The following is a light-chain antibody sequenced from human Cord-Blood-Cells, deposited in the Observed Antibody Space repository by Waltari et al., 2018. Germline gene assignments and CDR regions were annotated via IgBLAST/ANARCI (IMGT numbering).Light chain of an antibody. CDR3: QQSYSTSIT. V-gene: IGKV1-39*01. J-gene: IGKJ5*01. Sequence: DIQMPQSPPSLSASVGDRVTITCRASQSISSYLNWYQQKPEKAPKLLIYAASSLQSGVPSRFRGSGSGTDFTLTISSLQPEDFGTYYCQQSYSTSITFGQGTRLEI. CDR2: AAS. CDR1: QSISSY.